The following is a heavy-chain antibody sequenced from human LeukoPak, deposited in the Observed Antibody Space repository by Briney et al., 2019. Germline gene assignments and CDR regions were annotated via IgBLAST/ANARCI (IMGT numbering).Heavy chain of an antibody. Sequence: GSLRLSCAASGFTFSSYAMSWVRQAPGKGLEWVSAISGSGGSTYYADSVKGRFTISRDNSKNTLYLQMNSLRAEDTAVYYCAKAGAVVVVAAKFFDYWGQGTLVTVSS. CDR2: ISGSGGST. D-gene: IGHD2-15*01. CDR3: AKAGAVVVVAAKFFDY. J-gene: IGHJ4*02. CDR1: GFTFSSYA. V-gene: IGHV3-23*01.